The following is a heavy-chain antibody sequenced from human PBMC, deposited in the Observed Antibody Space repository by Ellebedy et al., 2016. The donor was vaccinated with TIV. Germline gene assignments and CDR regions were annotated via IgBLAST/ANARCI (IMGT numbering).Heavy chain of an antibody. CDR2: IHPKSGET. Sequence: ASVKVSXXASGYTFTGYYLHWVRQAPGQGLEWMGRIHPKSGETKYAQRFQGRVTMTRDTSISTASMELSRLKSDDTAVYYCASMYSNSGMDYWGQGTLVTVSS. J-gene: IGHJ4*02. CDR1: GYTFTGYY. V-gene: IGHV1-2*06. CDR3: ASMYSNSGMDY. D-gene: IGHD6-13*01.